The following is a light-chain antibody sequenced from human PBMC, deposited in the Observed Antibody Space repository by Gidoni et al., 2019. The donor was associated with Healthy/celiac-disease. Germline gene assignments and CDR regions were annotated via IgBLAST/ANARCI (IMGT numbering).Light chain of an antibody. V-gene: IGLV2-14*01. CDR3: SSYASSSVVV. CDR1: SSDVGGYNY. CDR2: EVS. Sequence: QSAPTQPASGSGSPGQSITISCTGTSSDVGGYNYVSWYQQHPGKAPKLMIYEVSNRPSGVSNRFSSSKSGNTASLTISGLQAEDEADYYCSSYASSSVVVFGGGTKLTVL. J-gene: IGLJ2*01.